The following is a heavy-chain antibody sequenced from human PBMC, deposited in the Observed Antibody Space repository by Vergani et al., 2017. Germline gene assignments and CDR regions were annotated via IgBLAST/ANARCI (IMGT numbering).Heavy chain of an antibody. Sequence: QVQLVQSGAEVKKPGASVKVSCKASGYTFTSYAMHWVRQAPGQRLEWMGWINTGNGNTKYSQKFQGRVTITRDTSASTAYMELSSLRSEDTAVYYCARVNYYGSGSSGGMDVWGQGTTVTVSS. D-gene: IGHD3-10*01. CDR3: ARVNYYGSGSSGGMDV. J-gene: IGHJ6*02. V-gene: IGHV1-3*04. CDR1: GYTFTSYA. CDR2: INTGNGNT.